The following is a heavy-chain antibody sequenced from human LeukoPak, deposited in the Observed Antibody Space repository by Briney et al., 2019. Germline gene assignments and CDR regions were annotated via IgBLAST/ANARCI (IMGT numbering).Heavy chain of an antibody. J-gene: IGHJ5*01. CDR2: VYYSGGT. CDR1: GGSISSYY. Sequence: PSETLSLTCTVSGGSISSYYWGWVRQPPGKGLEWIGSVYYSGGTYYNPSLESRLTISVDTSNNRFSLKLKSVTAADTAVFYCARVTTGSTTLDSWGQGILVTVSS. CDR3: ARVTTGSTTLDS. V-gene: IGHV4-39*02. D-gene: IGHD1-1*01.